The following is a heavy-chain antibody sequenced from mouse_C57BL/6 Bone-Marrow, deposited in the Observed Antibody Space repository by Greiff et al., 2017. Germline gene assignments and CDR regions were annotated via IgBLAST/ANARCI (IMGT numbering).Heavy chain of an antibody. J-gene: IGHJ3*01. CDR3: AREGVYYSDRFAY. V-gene: IGHV1-81*01. D-gene: IGHD2-1*01. CDR2: IDPRSGNT. CDR1: GYTFTSYG. Sequence: VQLQQSGAELARPGASVKLSCKASGYTFTSYGISWVKQRTGQGLEWIGEIDPRSGNTYYNEKFKGKATLTADKSSSTAYMELRSLTSEDSAVYFCAREGVYYSDRFAYWGQGTLVTASA.